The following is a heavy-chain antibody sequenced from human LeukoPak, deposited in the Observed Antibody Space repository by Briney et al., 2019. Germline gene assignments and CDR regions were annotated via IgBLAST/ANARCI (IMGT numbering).Heavy chain of an antibody. V-gene: IGHV3-30*02. J-gene: IGHJ4*02. CDR2: IRYDGSNK. CDR3: AKDGAPLGGSPWCYFDY. D-gene: IGHD1-26*01. CDR1: GFTFSSYG. Sequence: GGSLRLSCAASGFTFSSYGMHWVRQAPGKGLEWVAFIRYDGSNKYYADSVKGRFTISRDNSKNTLYLQMNSLRAEDTAVYYCAKDGAPLGGSPWCYFDYWGQGTLVTVSS.